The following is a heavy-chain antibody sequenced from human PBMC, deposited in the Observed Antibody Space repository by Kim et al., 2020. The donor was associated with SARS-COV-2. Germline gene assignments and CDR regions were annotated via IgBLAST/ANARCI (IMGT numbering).Heavy chain of an antibody. D-gene: IGHD6-19*01. CDR3: AKDKRGRIAVAGTFDY. Sequence: SVKGRFTISRDNSKNTLYLQMNSLRAEDTAVYYCAKDKRGRIAVAGTFDYWGQGTLVTVSS. V-gene: IGHV3-23*01. J-gene: IGHJ4*02.